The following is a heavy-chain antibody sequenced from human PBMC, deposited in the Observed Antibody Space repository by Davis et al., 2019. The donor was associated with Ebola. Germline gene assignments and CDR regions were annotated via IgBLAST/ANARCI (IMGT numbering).Heavy chain of an antibody. J-gene: IGHJ1*01. CDR2: ISGSGGST. V-gene: IGHV3-23*01. CDR1: GFSFSSCS. Sequence: GGSLRLSCAASGFSFSSCSMSWVRQAPGKGLEWVSAISGSGGSTYYAGSVKGRFTISRDNSKNTLYLQLNSLGAGDTAVYYCVQDMIDEGLSSPHPDFQHWGQGTLVTVSS. D-gene: IGHD3-22*01. CDR3: VQDMIDEGLSSPHPDFQH.